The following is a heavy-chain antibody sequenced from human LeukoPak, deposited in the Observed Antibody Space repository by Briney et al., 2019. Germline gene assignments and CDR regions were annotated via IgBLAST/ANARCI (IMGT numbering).Heavy chain of an antibody. CDR2: IYSDNT. Sequence: GGSLRLSCTVSGFTVSSNSMSWVRQAPGKGLEWVSFIYSDNTHYSDSVKGRFTISRDPAKNSLYLQMNSLRAEDTAVYYCAREYWGYYDDSGYPFDNWGQGTLVTVSS. D-gene: IGHD3-22*01. CDR1: GFTVSSNS. J-gene: IGHJ4*02. CDR3: AREYWGYYDDSGYPFDN. V-gene: IGHV3-53*01.